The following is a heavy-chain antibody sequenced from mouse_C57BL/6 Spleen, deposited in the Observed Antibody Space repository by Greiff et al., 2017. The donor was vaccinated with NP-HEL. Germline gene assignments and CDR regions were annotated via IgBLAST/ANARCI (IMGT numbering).Heavy chain of an antibody. CDR3: VPSTVVASRYAMDY. CDR1: GYAFSSSW. CDR2: IYPGDGDT. D-gene: IGHD1-1*01. J-gene: IGHJ4*01. V-gene: IGHV1-82*01. Sequence: VQLQQSGPELVKPGASVKISCKASGYAFSSSWMNWVKQRPGKGLEWIGRIYPGDGDTNYNGKFKGKATLTADKSSSTAYMQLSSLTSEDSAVYFCVPSTVVASRYAMDYWGQGTSVTVSS.